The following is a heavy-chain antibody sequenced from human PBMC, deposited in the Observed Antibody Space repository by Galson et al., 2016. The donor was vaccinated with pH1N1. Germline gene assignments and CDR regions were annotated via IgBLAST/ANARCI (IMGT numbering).Heavy chain of an antibody. CDR3: ARLGVRIAAPGEDYYYGMDV. CDR2: IWFDGSSK. V-gene: IGHV3-33*01. Sequence: SLRLSCASSGFTFNKFGMHWVRQAPGKGLEWVAVIWFDGSSKYYARSVRGRFTISRDNSKNTLFLQMNSLRGDDTAVYYCARLGVRIAAPGEDYYYGMDVWGQGTTVTVSS. J-gene: IGHJ6*02. D-gene: IGHD6-13*01. CDR1: GFTFNKFG.